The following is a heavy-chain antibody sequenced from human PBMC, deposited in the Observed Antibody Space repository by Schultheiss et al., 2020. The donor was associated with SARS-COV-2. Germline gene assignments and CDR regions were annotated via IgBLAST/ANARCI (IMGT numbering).Heavy chain of an antibody. CDR2: IYSSGNT. Sequence: ESLKISCAVYGGSFSGYYWSWIRQHPGKGLEWIGYIYSSGNTNYNPSLKSRVTMSVDTSKSQFSLKLTSVTAADTALYYCARDTFCTGGSCFDWYFDVWGRGTLVTVSS. D-gene: IGHD2-15*01. CDR3: ARDTFCTGGSCFDWYFDV. V-gene: IGHV4-59*01. J-gene: IGHJ2*01. CDR1: GGSFSGYY.